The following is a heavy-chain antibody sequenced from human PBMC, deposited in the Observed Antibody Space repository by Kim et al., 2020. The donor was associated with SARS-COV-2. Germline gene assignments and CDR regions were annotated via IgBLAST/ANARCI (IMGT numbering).Heavy chain of an antibody. J-gene: IGHJ5*02. CDR3: ARHPSYYSGQVWFDP. Sequence: GESLQISCKGSGSIFTNSWIAWVRQMPGKGLEWMGIIYPGDSDTRYSPSFRGQVTISADKSSSTAYLQWSSLKASDTAMYYCARHPSYYSGQVWFDPWGQGTLVTVSS. CDR1: GSIFTNSW. CDR2: IYPGDSDT. V-gene: IGHV5-51*01. D-gene: IGHD5-18*01.